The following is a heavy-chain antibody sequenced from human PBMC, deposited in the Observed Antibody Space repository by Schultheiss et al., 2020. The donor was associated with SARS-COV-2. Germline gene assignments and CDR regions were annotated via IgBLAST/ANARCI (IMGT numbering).Heavy chain of an antibody. V-gene: IGHV4-39*01. Sequence: SETLSLTCTVSGVSISSTSYYWGWIRQTPGKGLEWIGSIYNSGSTYYNPSLKSRVTISVDTSKNQFSLKLSSVTAADTAVYYCARQQPESDYWGQGILVTVSS. J-gene: IGHJ4*02. CDR3: ARQQPESDY. D-gene: IGHD5-18*01. CDR1: GVSISSTSYY. CDR2: IYNSGST.